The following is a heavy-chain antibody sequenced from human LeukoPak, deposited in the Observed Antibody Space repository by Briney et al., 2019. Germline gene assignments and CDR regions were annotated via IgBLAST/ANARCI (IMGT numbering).Heavy chain of an antibody. Sequence: GGSLRLSCAASGFTFSSYAMSWVRQAPGRGLEWVSAISGSGGSTYYADSVKGRFTISRDNSKNTLYLQMNSLRAEDTAVYYCATWGDWLLRWDYWGQGTLVTVSS. D-gene: IGHD3-9*01. CDR2: ISGSGGST. CDR1: GFTFSSYA. CDR3: ATWGDWLLRWDY. J-gene: IGHJ4*02. V-gene: IGHV3-23*01.